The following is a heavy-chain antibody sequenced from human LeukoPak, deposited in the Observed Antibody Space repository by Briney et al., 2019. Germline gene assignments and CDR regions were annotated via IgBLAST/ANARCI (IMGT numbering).Heavy chain of an antibody. V-gene: IGHV3-48*02. D-gene: IGHD6-19*01. J-gene: IGHJ4*02. CDR3: AKGLSAVAGTFVY. CDR1: GFTFSSYS. CDR2: ITASGTAM. Sequence: GGSLRLSCAASGFTFSSYSMNWVRQAPGKGLEWVSHITASGTAMFYADSVKGRFTISRDNAKNSLYLQMNSLRDEDTAVYYCAKGLSAVAGTFVYWGQGTLVTVSS.